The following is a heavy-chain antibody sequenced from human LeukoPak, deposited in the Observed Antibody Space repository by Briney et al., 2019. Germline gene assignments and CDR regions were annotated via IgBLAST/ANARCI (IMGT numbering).Heavy chain of an antibody. Sequence: PGGSLRLSCAASGFTFSSYSMNWVRQAPGKGLGWVSSISSSSSYIYYADSVKGRFTISRDNAKNSLYLQMNSLRAEDTAVYYCARNGDWNWFDPWGQGTLVTVSS. V-gene: IGHV3-21*01. CDR2: ISSSSSYI. CDR3: ARNGDWNWFDP. J-gene: IGHJ5*02. CDR1: GFTFSSYS. D-gene: IGHD2-21*02.